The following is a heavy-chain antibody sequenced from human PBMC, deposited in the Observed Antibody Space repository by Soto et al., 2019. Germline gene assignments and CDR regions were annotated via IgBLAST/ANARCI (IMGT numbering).Heavy chain of an antibody. Sequence: ESGGGVVQPGRSLRLSCAASGFTFSSYGMHWVRQAPGKGLEWVAVIWYDGSNKYYADSVKGRFTISRDNSKNTLYLQMNSLRAEDTAVYYCARGGSGSYYSSTRVDYWGQGTLVTVSS. J-gene: IGHJ4*02. CDR2: IWYDGSNK. CDR3: ARGGSGSYYSSTRVDY. D-gene: IGHD3-10*01. V-gene: IGHV3-33*01. CDR1: GFTFSSYG.